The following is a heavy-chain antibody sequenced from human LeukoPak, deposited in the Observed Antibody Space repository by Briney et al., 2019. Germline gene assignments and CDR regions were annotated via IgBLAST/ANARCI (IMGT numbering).Heavy chain of an antibody. Sequence: SETLTLTCTASGGSINSYYWSWIRQPPGRGLEWIGDIYYSGSTIYSPSPKSRVTISVDTSKNQFSLNLRSVTAADTAVYYCARIDYATFDCWGPGTLVTVSS. CDR1: GGSINSYY. D-gene: IGHD3-16*01. CDR2: IYYSGST. V-gene: IGHV4-59*01. CDR3: ARIDYATFDC. J-gene: IGHJ4*02.